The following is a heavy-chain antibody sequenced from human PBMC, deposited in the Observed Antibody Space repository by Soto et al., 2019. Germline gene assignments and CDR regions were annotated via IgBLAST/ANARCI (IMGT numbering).Heavy chain of an antibody. Sequence: NPSETLSLTCAVYGGSFSGYYWSWIRQPPGKGLEWIGEINHSGSTNYNPSLKSRVTISVDTSKNQFSLKLSSVTAADTAVYYCARGRVTGTTRTRRPTPMDVWGQGTTVTVSS. V-gene: IGHV4-34*01. D-gene: IGHD1-7*01. J-gene: IGHJ6*02. CDR2: INHSGST. CDR3: ARGRVTGTTRTRRPTPMDV. CDR1: GGSFSGYY.